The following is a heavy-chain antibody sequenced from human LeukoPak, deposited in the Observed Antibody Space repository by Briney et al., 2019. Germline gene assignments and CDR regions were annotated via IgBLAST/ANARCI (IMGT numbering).Heavy chain of an antibody. CDR3: ASHHHGGSYWGMGY. Sequence: SETLSLTCTVSGGSISSSSYYWGWIRQPPGKGLEWIGSIYYSGSTYYNPSLKSRVTISVDTSKNQFSLKLSSVTAADTAVYYCASHHHGGSYWGMGYWGQGTLVTVSS. J-gene: IGHJ4*02. V-gene: IGHV4-39*01. D-gene: IGHD1-26*01. CDR2: IYYSGST. CDR1: GGSISSSSYY.